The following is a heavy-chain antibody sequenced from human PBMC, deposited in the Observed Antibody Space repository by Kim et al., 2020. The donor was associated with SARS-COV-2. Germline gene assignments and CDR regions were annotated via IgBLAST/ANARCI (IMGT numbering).Heavy chain of an antibody. CDR2: INAGNGNT. CDR1: GYTFTSYA. J-gene: IGHJ1*01. D-gene: IGHD6-13*01. Sequence: ASVKVSCKASGYTFTSYAMHWVRQAPGQRLEWMGWINAGNGNTKYSQKFQGRVTITRDTSASTAYMELSSLRSEDTAVYYCARVLSSSLEYFQHWGQGTLVTVSS. V-gene: IGHV1-3*01. CDR3: ARVLSSSLEYFQH.